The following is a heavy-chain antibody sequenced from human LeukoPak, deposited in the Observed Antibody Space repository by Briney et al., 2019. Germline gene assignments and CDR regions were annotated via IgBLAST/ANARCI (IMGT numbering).Heavy chain of an antibody. V-gene: IGHV4-39*07. J-gene: IGHJ3*02. Sequence: SETLSLTCTVSGGSISSSSYYWGWIRQPPGKGLEGIGRIYHNVSTYYNPSLKRRFTISVDTSKSQFSLKLSSVTAADTAVYYCARDTQPSDFDIWGQGTMVTVSS. CDR3: ARDTQPSDFDI. CDR1: GGSISSSSYY. D-gene: IGHD3-10*01. CDR2: IYHNVST.